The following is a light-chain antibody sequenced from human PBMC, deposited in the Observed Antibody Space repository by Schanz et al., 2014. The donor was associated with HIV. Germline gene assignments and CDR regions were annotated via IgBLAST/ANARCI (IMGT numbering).Light chain of an antibody. CDR1: NSDVGGYNY. CDR2: DVS. CDR3: SSYSSEGSPYV. Sequence: QSALTQPASVSGSPGQSITISCTGTNSDVGGYNYVSWYQQHPGKAPKLIIYDVSYRPSGVSNRFSGSKSGDTASLTISGLQAEDEADYYCSSYSSEGSPYVIGTGTKVTVL. J-gene: IGLJ1*01. V-gene: IGLV2-14*03.